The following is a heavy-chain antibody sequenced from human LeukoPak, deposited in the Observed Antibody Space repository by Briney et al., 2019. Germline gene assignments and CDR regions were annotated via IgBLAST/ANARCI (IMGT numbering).Heavy chain of an antibody. J-gene: IGHJ4*02. D-gene: IGHD2-15*01. CDR3: SVAATGLDY. Sequence: SETLSLTCTVSGDSITSGSYYWAWIRQHPGKGLEWIGYIYYTGSTYYNPSLKSRVTISVDTSKNQFSLKLSSVTAADTAVYYCSVAATGLDYWGQGTLVTVSS. CDR2: IYYTGST. CDR1: GDSITSGSYY. V-gene: IGHV4-39*01.